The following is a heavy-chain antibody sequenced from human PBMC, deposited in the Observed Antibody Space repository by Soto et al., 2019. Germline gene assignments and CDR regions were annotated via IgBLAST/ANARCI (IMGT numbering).Heavy chain of an antibody. CDR1: GFTFSSYG. Sequence: GGSLRLSCAASGFTFSSYGMHWVRQAPGKGLEWVAVISYDGSNKYYADSVKGRFTISRDNSKNTLYLQMNSLRAEDTAVYYCAKGPGMEWLLLSLAGPIDYWGQGTLVTVSS. CDR2: ISYDGSNK. V-gene: IGHV3-30*18. D-gene: IGHD3-3*01. CDR3: AKGPGMEWLLLSLAGPIDY. J-gene: IGHJ4*02.